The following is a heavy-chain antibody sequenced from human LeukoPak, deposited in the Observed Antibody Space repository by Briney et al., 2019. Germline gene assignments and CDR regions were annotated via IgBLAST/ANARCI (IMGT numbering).Heavy chain of an antibody. CDR2: ISGSGGST. CDR3: ARDLNRRVFTDY. CDR1: GFTFSSYA. Sequence: GGSLRLSCAASGFTFSSYAMSWVRQAPGKGLEWVSAISGSGGSTYYADSVKGRFTISRDNAKNTLYLQMDSLRAEDTAVYYCARDLNRRVFTDYWGQGTLVTVSS. J-gene: IGHJ4*02. V-gene: IGHV3-23*01.